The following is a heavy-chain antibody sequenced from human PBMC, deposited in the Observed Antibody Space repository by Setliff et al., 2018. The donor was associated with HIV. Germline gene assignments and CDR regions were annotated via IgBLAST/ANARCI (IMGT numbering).Heavy chain of an antibody. Sequence: SETLSLTCTVSGGSITRYYWSWIRQPQGKGLEWIGYIFNSVTTNYSPSLKSRLTRSLDTSKNQFSLKLSSVTAADTAVYYCARGEAAAGTSYYYYYMDVWGKGTTVTVS. J-gene: IGHJ6*03. CDR2: IFNSVTT. D-gene: IGHD6-13*01. CDR3: ARGEAAAGTSYYYYYMDV. V-gene: IGHV4-59*08. CDR1: GGSITRYY.